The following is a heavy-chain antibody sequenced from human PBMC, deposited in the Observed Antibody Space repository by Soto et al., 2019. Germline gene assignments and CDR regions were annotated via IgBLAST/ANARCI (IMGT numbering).Heavy chain of an antibody. CDR3: ARGCSGGSCYSIWFDY. D-gene: IGHD2-15*01. CDR1: GFTFSNYW. V-gene: IGHV3-7*03. Sequence: GGSLRLSCSASGFTFSNYWMTWVRQAPGKGLEWVANIKQDGSEKYYVDSVKGRFTISRDNAKNSLYLQMNSLRAEDTAVYYCARGCSGGSCYSIWFDYWGQGTQVTVSS. CDR2: IKQDGSEK. J-gene: IGHJ4*02.